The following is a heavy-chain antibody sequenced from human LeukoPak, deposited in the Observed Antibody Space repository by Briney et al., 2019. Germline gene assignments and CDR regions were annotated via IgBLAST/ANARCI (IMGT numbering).Heavy chain of an antibody. D-gene: IGHD5-24*01. J-gene: IGHJ4*02. CDR2: ISGGGGST. CDR3: AKGGYNNFFDY. CDR1: GFTFSSYA. V-gene: IGHV3-23*01. Sequence: GGSLRLSCAASGFTFSSYAVSWVRQGPGQGLEWVSAISGGGGSTYYADSVKGRFTISRDNSKNTLYLQMNSLRAEDTAVYYCAKGGYNNFFDYWGQGTLVTVSS.